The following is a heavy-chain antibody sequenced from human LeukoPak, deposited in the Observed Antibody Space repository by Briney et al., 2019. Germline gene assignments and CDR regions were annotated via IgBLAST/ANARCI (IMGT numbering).Heavy chain of an antibody. CDR1: GFTVSSNY. CDR3: AREYYYGSGSYFGMDV. D-gene: IGHD3-10*01. CDR2: IYSGGST. V-gene: IGHV3-53*04. J-gene: IGHJ6*02. Sequence: GGSLRLSCAASGFTVSSNYMSWVRQAPGKGLEWVSVIYSGGSTYYADSVKGRFTISRHNSKNTLYLQMNSLRAEDTAVYYCAREYYYGSGSYFGMDVWGQGTTVTVSS.